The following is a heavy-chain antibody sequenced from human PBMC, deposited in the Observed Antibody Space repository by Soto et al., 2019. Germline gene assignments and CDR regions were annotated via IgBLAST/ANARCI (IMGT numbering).Heavy chain of an antibody. Sequence: QVHLVQSGAEVKKPGASVQVSCKASGYTFTDYYIHWVRQAPGQGLEWMGWINPNSGGTNFAQKFQGWVTMTSDTSVCTAYMELRRLRSDDTAVYYCARDLCSGGSCYSRILSFFDYWGQGTLVTVSS. CDR1: GYTFTDYY. CDR3: ARDLCSGGSCYSRILSFFDY. D-gene: IGHD2-15*01. J-gene: IGHJ4*02. V-gene: IGHV1-2*04. CDR2: INPNSGGT.